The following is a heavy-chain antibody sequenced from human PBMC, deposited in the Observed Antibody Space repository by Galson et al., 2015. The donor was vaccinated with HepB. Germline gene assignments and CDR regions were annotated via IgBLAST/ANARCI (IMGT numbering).Heavy chain of an antibody. D-gene: IGHD6-13*01. Sequence: SVKVSCKASGGTFSSYTISWVRQAPGQGLEWMGRIIPILGIANYAQKFQGRVMITADKSTNTAYMELSSLRSEDTAVYYCARERLEQQLVIFDYWGQGTLVTVSS. CDR3: ARERLEQQLVIFDY. J-gene: IGHJ4*02. CDR2: IIPILGIA. V-gene: IGHV1-69*04. CDR1: GGTFSSYT.